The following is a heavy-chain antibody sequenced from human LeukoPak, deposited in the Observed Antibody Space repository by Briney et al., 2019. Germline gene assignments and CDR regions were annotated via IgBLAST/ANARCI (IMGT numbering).Heavy chain of an antibody. CDR1: GGSISSGGYY. J-gene: IGHJ4*02. Sequence: SETLSLTCTVSGGSISSGGYYWSWIRQHPGKGLEWIGYIYYSGSTYYNPSLRSRVTISVDTSKNQFSLKLSSVTAADTAVYYCARAIYGANLDYWGQGTLVTVSS. D-gene: IGHD4-17*01. CDR2: IYYSGST. CDR3: ARAIYGANLDY. V-gene: IGHV4-31*03.